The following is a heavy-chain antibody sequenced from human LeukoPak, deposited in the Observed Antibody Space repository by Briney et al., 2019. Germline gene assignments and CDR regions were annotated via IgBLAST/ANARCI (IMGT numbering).Heavy chain of an antibody. D-gene: IGHD5-12*01. V-gene: IGHV3-7*04. CDR2: INRDGSDK. Sequence: GGSLRLSCAASGFTFSNYWMTWVRQAPGKGLEWVANINRDGSDKYYMASVQGRFTISRDNAKNSLSLQMNSLRVEDTAVYFCARAIKGAYDLWGQGTLVTVSS. CDR1: GFTFSNYW. CDR3: ARAIKGAYDL. J-gene: IGHJ4*02.